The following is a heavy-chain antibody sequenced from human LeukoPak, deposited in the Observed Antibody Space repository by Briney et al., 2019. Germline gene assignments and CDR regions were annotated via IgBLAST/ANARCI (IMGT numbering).Heavy chain of an antibody. V-gene: IGHV4-39*01. CDR3: ARRTPYGGNSGGFGH. CDR2: VPYSGDT. Sequence: SETLSLTCTVSGGSVSSGSYYWSWIRQPPGKGLEWIGSVPYSGDTYYNPSLKGRVTISVDTSKNQFSLNLRSVSAADTAVYYCARRTPYGGNSGGFGHWGQGILVTVSS. J-gene: IGHJ4*02. D-gene: IGHD4-23*01. CDR1: GGSVSSGSYY.